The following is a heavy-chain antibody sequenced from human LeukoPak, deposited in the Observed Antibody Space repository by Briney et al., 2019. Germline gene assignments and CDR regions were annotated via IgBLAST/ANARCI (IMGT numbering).Heavy chain of an antibody. CDR2: IYYSGST. D-gene: IGHD3-22*01. V-gene: IGHV4-59*01. Sequence: SETLSLTCTVSGGSISSYYWSWIRQPPGKGLEWIGYIYYSGSTNYNPSLKSRVTISVDTSKNQVSLKLSSVNAAGTAVYYCARDHYYYDSSGYYPPGYGMDVWGQGTTVTVSS. CDR3: ARDHYYYDSSGYYPPGYGMDV. J-gene: IGHJ6*02. CDR1: GGSISSYY.